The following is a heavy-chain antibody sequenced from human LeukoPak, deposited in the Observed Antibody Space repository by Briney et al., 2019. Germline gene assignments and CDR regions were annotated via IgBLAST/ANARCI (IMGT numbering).Heavy chain of an antibody. D-gene: IGHD1-1*01. V-gene: IGHV3-23*01. CDR3: ARLSGTSGTTSRVLHY. CDR1: GFTFTTYA. CDR2: ISGSGDAT. Sequence: GGSLRLSCAASGFTFTTYAMTWVRRAPGMRLEWVSAISGSGDATYYADSVKGRFTISRDNSENTVYLQVSSLRAEDTAVYYCARLSGTSGTTSRVLHYWGQGALVTVSS. J-gene: IGHJ4*02.